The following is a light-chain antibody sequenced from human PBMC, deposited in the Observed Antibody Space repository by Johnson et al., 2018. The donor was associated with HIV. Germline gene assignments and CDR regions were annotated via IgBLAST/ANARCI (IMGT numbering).Light chain of an antibody. J-gene: IGLJ1*01. Sequence: QSVLTQPPSVSAAPGQKVTISCSGSSSNIGNNYVSWYQQLPGTAPKLLIYENNKRPSGIPDRSSGSKSGTSATLGITGLQTGAEADYYCGTWDSSLSAYVVGTGTNVT. CDR2: ENN. CDR1: SSNIGNNY. CDR3: GTWDSSLSAYV. V-gene: IGLV1-51*02.